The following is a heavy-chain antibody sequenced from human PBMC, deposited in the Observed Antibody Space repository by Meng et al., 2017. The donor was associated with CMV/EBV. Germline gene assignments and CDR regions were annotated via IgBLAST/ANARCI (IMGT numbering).Heavy chain of an antibody. CDR1: GYSISSGYY. J-gene: IGHJ4*02. V-gene: IGHV4-38-2*02. CDR3: ARDDYDFWSGYYSDSDY. D-gene: IGHD3-3*01. Sequence: SETLSLTCTVSGYSISSGYYWGWIRQPPGKGLEWIGSIYHSGSTYYNPSLKSRVTISVDTSKNQFSLKLSSVTAADTAVYYCARDDYDFWSGYYSDSDYWGQGTLVTVSS. CDR2: IYHSGST.